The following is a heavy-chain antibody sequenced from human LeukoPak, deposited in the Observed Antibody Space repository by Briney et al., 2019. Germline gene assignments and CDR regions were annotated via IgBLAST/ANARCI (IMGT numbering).Heavy chain of an antibody. D-gene: IGHD3-22*01. Sequence: PSETLSLTCTVSGGSISSSSYYWGWIRQPPGKGLEWIGSIYYSGSTYYNPSLKSRVTISVDTSKNQFSLKLSSVTAADTAVYYCASTSYYYDSSGYHDAFDIWGQGTMVTVSS. CDR3: ASTSYYYDSSGYHDAFDI. CDR1: GGSISSSSYY. V-gene: IGHV4-39*07. CDR2: IYYSGST. J-gene: IGHJ3*02.